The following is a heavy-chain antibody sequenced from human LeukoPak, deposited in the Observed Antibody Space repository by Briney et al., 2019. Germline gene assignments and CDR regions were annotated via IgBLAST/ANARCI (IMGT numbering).Heavy chain of an antibody. V-gene: IGHV3-9*01. D-gene: IGHD6-25*01. CDR1: GFTFDDYA. J-gene: IGHJ4*02. CDR2: ISWNSGSI. CDR3: AKGERPAIGFLGY. Sequence: PGGSLRLSCAASGFTFDDYAMHWVRQAPGKGLEWVSGISWNSGSIGYADSVKGRFTISRDNAKNSLYLQMNSLRAEDTALYYCAKGERPAIGFLGYWGQGTLVTVSS.